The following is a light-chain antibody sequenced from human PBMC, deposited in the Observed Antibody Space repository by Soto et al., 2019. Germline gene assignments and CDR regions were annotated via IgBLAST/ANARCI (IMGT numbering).Light chain of an antibody. CDR1: QSVSSN. J-gene: IGKJ4*01. V-gene: IGKV3-15*01. CDR2: GAS. Sequence: EIVMTQSPATLSVSPGERATLSRRASQSVSSNLAWYQQKPGQAPRLLIYGASTRATGIPARFSGIGSGTEFTLTISSLQSEDFAVYYCQQYNNWNTFGGGTKVEIK. CDR3: QQYNNWNT.